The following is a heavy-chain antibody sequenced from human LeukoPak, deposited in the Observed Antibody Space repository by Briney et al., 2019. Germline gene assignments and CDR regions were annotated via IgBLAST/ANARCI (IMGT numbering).Heavy chain of an antibody. CDR2: ISYDGSNR. D-gene: IGHD3-9*01. CDR1: GFTFSSYA. CDR3: ATAYYDILTGVYWYFDL. V-gene: IGHV3-30*04. Sequence: PGRSLRLSCAASGFTFSSYAMHWVRQAPGKGLEWVAVISYDGSNRYYADSVKGRFTISRDNSKNTLYLQMNSLRAEDTAVYYCATAYYDILTGVYWYFDLWGRGTLVTVSS. J-gene: IGHJ2*01.